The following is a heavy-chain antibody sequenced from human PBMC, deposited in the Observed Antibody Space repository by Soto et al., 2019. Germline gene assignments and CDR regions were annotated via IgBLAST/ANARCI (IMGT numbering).Heavy chain of an antibody. Sequence: QVQLVQSGAEVKKPGSSVKVSCRTSGGTFSNYAISWVRQAPGQGLEWMGGIVPIFGTATYAQKFQGRVTITAGESTSTAYMELSSLRSDDTAVYYCASPTGKLDYWGQGTLVTVSS. CDR3: ASPTGKLDY. CDR2: IVPIFGTA. V-gene: IGHV1-69*01. D-gene: IGHD2-8*02. CDR1: GGTFSNYA. J-gene: IGHJ4*02.